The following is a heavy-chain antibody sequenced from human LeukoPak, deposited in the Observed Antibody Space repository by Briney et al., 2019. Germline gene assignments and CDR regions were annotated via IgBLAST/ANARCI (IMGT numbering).Heavy chain of an antibody. V-gene: IGHV3-7*03. CDR1: GFTFSTYW. D-gene: IGHD2-15*01. J-gene: IGHJ4*02. Sequence: GSLRLSCATSGFTFSTYWMSRVRQAPGKGLEWVANINQDGGEKYYVDSVKGRFTISRDNAKNSLYLQMNSLRAEDTAVYYCARYCSGGSCFDYWGQGTLVTVSS. CDR3: ARYCSGGSCFDY. CDR2: INQDGGEK.